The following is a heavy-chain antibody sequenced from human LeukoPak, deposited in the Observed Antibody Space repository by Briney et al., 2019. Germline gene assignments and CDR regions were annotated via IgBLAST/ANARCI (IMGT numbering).Heavy chain of an antibody. CDR1: GFTFSSYW. CDR3: ARAPSEIGGYYPEYFRH. CDR2: IKSDGST. Sequence: GGSLRLSCAASGFTFSSYWMHWVRQAPGKGLEWVSRIKSDGSTRYADSVKGRFTISRDNAKNTVSLQMNSLRAEDTGVYYCARAPSEIGGYYPEYFRHWGQGTLVTVSP. D-gene: IGHD3-22*01. J-gene: IGHJ1*01. V-gene: IGHV3-74*01.